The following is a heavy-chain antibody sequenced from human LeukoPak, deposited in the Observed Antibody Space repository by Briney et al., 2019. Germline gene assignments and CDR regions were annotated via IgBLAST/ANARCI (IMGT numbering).Heavy chain of an antibody. Sequence: GGSLRLSCAVSGFTFSSYSITWVRQAPGKGLEWVSSISSSSGYKYYADSVKGRFTISRDNAKNSLYLQMDSLRAEDAAVYYCARTSGESTAALRAPFDYWGQGTLATVSS. J-gene: IGHJ4*02. CDR3: ARTSGESTAALRAPFDY. CDR2: ISSSSGYK. CDR1: GFTFSSYS. D-gene: IGHD6-6*01. V-gene: IGHV3-21*01.